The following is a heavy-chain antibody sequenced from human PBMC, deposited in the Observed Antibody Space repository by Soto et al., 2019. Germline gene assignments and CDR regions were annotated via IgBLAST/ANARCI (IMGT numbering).Heavy chain of an antibody. Sequence: GGSLRLSCAASDFTFGDFAMSWVRQAPGKGLEWVASISASSRSTYYADSVRGRFSISRDNSKNTLVLQMNILTAADTALYFCAKNYYESGSYYLFDAWGQGTQVTVSS. CDR3: AKNYYESGSYYLFDA. V-gene: IGHV3-23*01. J-gene: IGHJ5*02. CDR1: DFTFGDFA. D-gene: IGHD3-10*01. CDR2: ISASSRST.